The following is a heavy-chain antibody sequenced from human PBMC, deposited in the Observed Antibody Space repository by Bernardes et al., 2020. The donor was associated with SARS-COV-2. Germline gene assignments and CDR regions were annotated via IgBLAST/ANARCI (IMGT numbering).Heavy chain of an antibody. V-gene: IGHV3-53*01. CDR1: DFTFSDYA. CDR3: ATAPHYYYGLDV. CDR2: LYSGGTT. J-gene: IGHJ6*02. Sequence: GGSLRLYCVASDFTFSDYAMNWVRQAPGKGLEWVSLLYSGGTTYYADSVKGRFTVSRDNSKNTLFLQMSDLRAEDTAIYYCATAPHYYYGLDVWGQGTAVTVSS.